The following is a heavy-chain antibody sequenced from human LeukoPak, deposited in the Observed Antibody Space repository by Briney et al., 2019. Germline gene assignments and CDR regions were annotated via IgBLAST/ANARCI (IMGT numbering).Heavy chain of an antibody. CDR1: GGSVSSGSYY. Sequence: SETLSLTCTVSGGSVSSGSYYWSWIRQPPGKGLEWIGDIYYSGSTNYNLSLKSRVTISVDTSKNQFSLKLSSVTAADTAVYYCAREGIAARLDYWGQGTLVTVSS. CDR2: IYYSGST. CDR3: AREGIAARLDY. D-gene: IGHD6-6*01. V-gene: IGHV4-61*01. J-gene: IGHJ4*02.